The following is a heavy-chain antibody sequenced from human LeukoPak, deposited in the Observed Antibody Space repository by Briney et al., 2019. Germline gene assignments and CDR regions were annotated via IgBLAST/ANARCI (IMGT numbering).Heavy chain of an antibody. V-gene: IGHV3-74*01. CDR1: GFTFSDYW. J-gene: IGHJ4*02. Sequence: GGSLRLSCAASGFTFSDYWMHWVRQAPGKGLVWVSHINADEDRAAYADSVKGRFTISRDNARNTLYLQMNSLRAEDTAVYYCAKSGARIAVAGYFDYWGQGTLVTVSS. D-gene: IGHD6-19*01. CDR3: AKSGARIAVAGYFDY. CDR2: INADEDRA.